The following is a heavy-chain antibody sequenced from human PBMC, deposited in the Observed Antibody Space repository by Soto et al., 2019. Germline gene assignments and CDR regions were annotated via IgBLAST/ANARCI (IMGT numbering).Heavy chain of an antibody. CDR2: INPNSGGT. J-gene: IGHJ3*02. CDR3: ARFADQLYDAFYI. D-gene: IGHD2-15*01. V-gene: IGHV1-2*04. CDR1: GYTFTGYY. Sequence: ASVKVSCKASGYTFTGYYMHWVRQAPGQGLEWMGWINPNSGGTNYAQKFQGWVTMTRDTSISTAYMELSRLRSDDTAVYYCARFADQLYDAFYIWGQGTMVLVSS.